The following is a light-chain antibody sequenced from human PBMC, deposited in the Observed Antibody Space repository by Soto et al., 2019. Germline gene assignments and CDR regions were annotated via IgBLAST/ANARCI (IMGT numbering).Light chain of an antibody. CDR1: QSVSSSY. V-gene: IGKV3-20*01. Sequence: EIVLTQSPGTLSLSPGERATLSCRASQSVSSSYLAWYQQKPGQAPRLLIYGASSRATGIPDRFSGSGSGTDFTLTISRLEPEDFAVYYCQQYGMSPFTFGPGTKVDIK. J-gene: IGKJ3*01. CDR2: GAS. CDR3: QQYGMSPFT.